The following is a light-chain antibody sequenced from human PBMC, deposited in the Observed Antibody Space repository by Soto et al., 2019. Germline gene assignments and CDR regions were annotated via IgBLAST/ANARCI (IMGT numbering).Light chain of an antibody. Sequence: EIVMTQSPATLSVSPGVRATLSCRASQSVTSDLAWYQQKPGQAPRLLIYGASTRATGIPAGFSGSGSGTEFTLTISSLQSEDFAVYYCQLYNNWPYTFGQGTKLEIK. CDR3: QLYNNWPYT. V-gene: IGKV3-15*01. J-gene: IGKJ2*01. CDR1: QSVTSD. CDR2: GAS.